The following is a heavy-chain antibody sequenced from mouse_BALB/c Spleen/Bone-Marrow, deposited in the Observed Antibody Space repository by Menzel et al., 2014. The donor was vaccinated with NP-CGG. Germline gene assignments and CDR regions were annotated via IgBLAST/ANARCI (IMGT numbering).Heavy chain of an antibody. J-gene: IGHJ4*01. D-gene: IGHD2-1*01. V-gene: IGHV1-18*01. CDR2: INPNNGGT. CDR1: GYTFTEYT. CDR3: ARDGNYAMDY. Sequence: VHVKQSGPELVKPGASVKISCKTSGYTFTEYTMHWVKQSHGKSLEWIGVINPNNGGTTYKQKFKDKATLTVDKSSSTAYMEFRGLTSEDSAVYYCARDGNYAMDYWGQGTPVTVSS.